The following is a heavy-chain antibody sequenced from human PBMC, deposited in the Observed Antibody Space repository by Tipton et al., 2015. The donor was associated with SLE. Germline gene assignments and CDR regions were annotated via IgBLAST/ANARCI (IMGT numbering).Heavy chain of an antibody. V-gene: IGHV3-53*01. CDR2: IYSGGTT. J-gene: IGHJ4*02. D-gene: IGHD6-13*01. CDR3: SRVGGSSWY. CDR1: GFTVSSNY. Sequence: SLRLSCAASGFTVSSNYMTWVRQAPGKGLEWVSVIYSGGTTYYADSVKGRFAISRDNSKNTLYLQMNSLRAADTAVYYCSRVGGSSWYWGQGTLVTVSP.